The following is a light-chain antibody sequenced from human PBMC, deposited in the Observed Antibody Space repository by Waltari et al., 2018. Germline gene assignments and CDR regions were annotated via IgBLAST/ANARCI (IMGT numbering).Light chain of an antibody. J-gene: IGLJ3*02. CDR2: DNS. Sequence: QSVLTQPPSVSGAPGQRVTISCTGSSSDIGAGYLVHWYQQLPGTAPKLLIYDNSNRPSGVPYRFSGSKSGSSASLAITGLQAEDEADYYCQSFDYRLDGSRVFGGGTKLTVL. CDR3: QSFDYRLDGSRV. V-gene: IGLV1-40*01. CDR1: SSDIGAGYL.